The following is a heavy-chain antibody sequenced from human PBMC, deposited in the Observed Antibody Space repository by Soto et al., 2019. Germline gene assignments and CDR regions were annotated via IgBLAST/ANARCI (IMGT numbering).Heavy chain of an antibody. J-gene: IGHJ6*03. CDR2: IYYSGST. CDR1: GGSISSSSYY. CDR3: ARHINRGYDFYYYYYMDV. D-gene: IGHD5-12*01. Sequence: SETLSLICTVSGGSISSSSYYWGWIRQPPGKGLEWIGSIYYSGSTYYNPSLKSRVTISVDTSKNQFSLKLSSVTAADTAVYYCARHINRGYDFYYYYYMDVWGKGTTVTVSS. V-gene: IGHV4-39*01.